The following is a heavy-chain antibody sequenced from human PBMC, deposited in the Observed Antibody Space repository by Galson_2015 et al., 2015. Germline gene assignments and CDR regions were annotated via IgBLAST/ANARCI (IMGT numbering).Heavy chain of an antibody. CDR1: GYTFTSYA. D-gene: IGHD3-9*01. Sequence: SVKVSCKASGYTFTSYAMNWVRQAPGQGLEWMGWINTNTGNPTYAQGFTGRFVFSLDTSVSTAYLQISSLEAEDTAVYYCARAPGSYDILTGDPRGYYYGMDVWGQGTTVTVSS. CDR2: INTNTGNP. V-gene: IGHV7-4-1*02. CDR3: ARAPGSYDILTGDPRGYYYGMDV. J-gene: IGHJ6*02.